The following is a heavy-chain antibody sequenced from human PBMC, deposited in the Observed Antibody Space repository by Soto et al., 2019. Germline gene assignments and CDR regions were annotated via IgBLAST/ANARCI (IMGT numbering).Heavy chain of an antibody. J-gene: IGHJ5*02. V-gene: IGHV4-30-2*01. D-gene: IGHD3-16*01. Sequence: PSEALSLTCAVSGGSSTRGGYSWVWIRHPPGQGLEWIGYMYHSGNTYYNPSLKGRVTISLDHSRNQFSLRLNSVTAADTAVYFCASSKYDVLAGSVWFDPWGQGTLVTVSS. CDR3: ASSKYDVLAGSVWFDP. CDR1: GGSSTRGGYS. CDR2: MYHSGNT.